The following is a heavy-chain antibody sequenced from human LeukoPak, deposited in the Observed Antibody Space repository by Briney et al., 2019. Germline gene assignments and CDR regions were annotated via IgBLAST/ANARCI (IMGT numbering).Heavy chain of an antibody. CDR2: IYTSGST. CDR1: GGSISSYY. Sequence: PSETLSLTCTVSGGSISSYYWSWIRQPAGKGLEWIGRIYTSGSTNYNPSLKSRVTISVDTSKNQFSLKLSSVTAADTAVYYCALDSSGYYSLDAFDIWGQGTMVTVSS. D-gene: IGHD3-22*01. V-gene: IGHV4-4*07. CDR3: ALDSSGYYSLDAFDI. J-gene: IGHJ3*02.